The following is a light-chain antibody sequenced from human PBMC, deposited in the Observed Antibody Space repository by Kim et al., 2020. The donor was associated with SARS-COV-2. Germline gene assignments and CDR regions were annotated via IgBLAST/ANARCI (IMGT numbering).Light chain of an antibody. CDR3: EQYDYWPWT. V-gene: IGKV3-15*01. CDR2: GAS. J-gene: IGKJ1*01. CDR1: QSIGSH. Sequence: APGERATLSCKSGQSIGSHVAWYQQTTGQPPRLLIYGASTRATGIPARFSGSGSGTEFTLTISSLQSEDFAVYFCEQYDYWPWTFGQGTKVEIK.